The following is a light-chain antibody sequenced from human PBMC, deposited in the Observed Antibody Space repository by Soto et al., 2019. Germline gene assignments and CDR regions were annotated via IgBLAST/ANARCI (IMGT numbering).Light chain of an antibody. CDR2: DVS. CDR3: DSYTSTTSLYV. V-gene: IGLV2-14*03. CDR1: SSDIGSYNY. Sequence: QSVLTQPASVSGSPGQSIAISCTGTSSDIGSYNYVSWYQHHPGKVPKLLLYDVSVRPSGISDRFSGSKSGNTASLTISGLQAEDEADYYCDSYTSTTSLYVFGTGTKVTVL. J-gene: IGLJ1*01.